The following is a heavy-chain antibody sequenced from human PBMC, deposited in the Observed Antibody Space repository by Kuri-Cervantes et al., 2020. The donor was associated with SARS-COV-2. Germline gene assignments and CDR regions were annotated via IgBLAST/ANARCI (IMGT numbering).Heavy chain of an antibody. CDR2: ISSSRSYT. Sequence: ETLSLTCAASGFTFSSYSMNWVRQAPGKGLEWVSSISSSRSYTYYADSVKGRFTISRDNAKNSLYLQMSSLRAEDTAVYYCARVDFSGSYYLGYWGQGTLVTVSS. J-gene: IGHJ4*02. CDR3: ARVDFSGSYYLGY. CDR1: GFTFSSYS. D-gene: IGHD1-26*01. V-gene: IGHV3-21*01.